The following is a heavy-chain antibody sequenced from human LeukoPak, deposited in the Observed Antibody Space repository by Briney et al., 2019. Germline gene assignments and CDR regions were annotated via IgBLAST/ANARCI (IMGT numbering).Heavy chain of an antibody. CDR1: GGSISSYY. CDR3: ARLEAAAGYYYGMDV. D-gene: IGHD6-13*01. CDR2: IYYSGST. Sequence: SETLSLTCTVSGGSISSYYWSWIRQPPGKGLEWIGYIYYSGSTNYNPSLKSRVTISVDTSKNQFSLKLSSVTAADTAVYYCARLEAAAGYYYGMDVWGQGTTVTVSS. V-gene: IGHV4-59*08. J-gene: IGHJ6*02.